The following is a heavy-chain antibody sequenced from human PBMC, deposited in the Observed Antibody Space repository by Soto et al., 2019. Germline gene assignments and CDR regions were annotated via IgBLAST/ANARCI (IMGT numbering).Heavy chain of an antibody. Sequence: GGTLRLSCAASGFTFSDYYMSWIRQAPGKGLEWISYIGDSGSTIYYADSVKGRFTISRDNARNSLYLHMNSLRAEDTAVYYCARGDYHLGTGGGYYFFDSWGQGTPVTVSS. D-gene: IGHD2-8*02. V-gene: IGHV3-11*01. CDR2: IGDSGSTI. CDR3: ARGDYHLGTGGGYYFFDS. CDR1: GFTFSDYY. J-gene: IGHJ4*02.